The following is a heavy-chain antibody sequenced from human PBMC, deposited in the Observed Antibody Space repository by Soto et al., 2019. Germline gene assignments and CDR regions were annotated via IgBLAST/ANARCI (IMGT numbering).Heavy chain of an antibody. J-gene: IGHJ4*02. Sequence: PGESLKISCKGSGYSFAGYWITWVRQKPGKGLEWMGRIDPSDSQTYYSPSFRGHVTISVTKSITTVFLQWRRLRASDTAMYYCDRQIYDSDTGTNFPYYFDSWGQGTPVTVSS. V-gene: IGHV5-10-1*01. D-gene: IGHD2-8*01. CDR3: DRQIYDSDTGTNFPYYFDS. CDR1: GYSFAGYW. CDR2: IDPSDSQT.